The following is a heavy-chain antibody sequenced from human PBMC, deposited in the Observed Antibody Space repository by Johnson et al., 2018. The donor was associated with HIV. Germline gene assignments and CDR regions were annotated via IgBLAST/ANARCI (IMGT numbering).Heavy chain of an antibody. J-gene: IGHJ3*02. CDR2: ISYDGSNK. V-gene: IGHV3-30*18. CDR1: GFTFSSYG. Sequence: QVQLVESGGGLVQPGRSLRLSCAASGFTFSSYGMHWVRQAPGKGLEWVAVISYDGSNKYYADSVKGRFIISRDNSKNTLYLQMNSLRAEDTAVYYCAKDQSPLMTWWDAFDIWGQGTMVTVSS. CDR3: AKDQSPLMTWWDAFDI. D-gene: IGHD2-8*02.